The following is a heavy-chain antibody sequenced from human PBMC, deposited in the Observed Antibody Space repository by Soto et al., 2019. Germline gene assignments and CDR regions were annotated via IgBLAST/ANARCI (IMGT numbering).Heavy chain of an antibody. D-gene: IGHD3-22*01. CDR1: GGSISSSSYC. CDR2: IYYSGST. J-gene: IGHJ6*02. CDR3: ARHYYDSSGFWSDYYGMDV. Sequence: PSETLSLTCTVSGGSISSSSYCWGWSRQPPGKGLEWIGSIYYSGSTYYNPSLKSRVTISVDTSKNQFSLKLSSVTAADTAVYYCARHYYDSSGFWSDYYGMDVWGQGTTVTVSS. V-gene: IGHV4-39*01.